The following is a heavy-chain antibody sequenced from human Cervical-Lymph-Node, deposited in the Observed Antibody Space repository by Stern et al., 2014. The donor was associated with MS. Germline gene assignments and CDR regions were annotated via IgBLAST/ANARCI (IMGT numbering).Heavy chain of an antibody. CDR3: MRGDY. V-gene: IGHV4-31*03. Sequence: QVQLQESGPGLVKPSQTLSLTCTVSGASIKTIGYFWSLVRQPPGKGLEWIRFISHSGVTFYNETLKSRVTLSQDTSANQFSLRLTSVTAADTALYFCMRGDYWGRGILVAVSS. CDR1: GASIKTIGYF. J-gene: IGHJ4*02. CDR2: ISHSGVT.